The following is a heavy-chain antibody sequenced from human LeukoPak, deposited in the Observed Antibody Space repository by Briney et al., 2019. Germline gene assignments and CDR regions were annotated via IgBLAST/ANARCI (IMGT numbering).Heavy chain of an antibody. CDR3: AKGSSSGWPYYFDQ. J-gene: IGHJ4*02. Sequence: GGSLRLSCAASGFTFSSYSMNWVRQAPGKGLEWVSSISSSSSYIYYADSVKGRFTISRDNSKNTLYLQMNSLRAEDTAVYYCAKGSSSGWPYYFDQWGQGTLVTVSS. V-gene: IGHV3-21*04. CDR1: GFTFSSYS. D-gene: IGHD6-19*01. CDR2: ISSSSSYI.